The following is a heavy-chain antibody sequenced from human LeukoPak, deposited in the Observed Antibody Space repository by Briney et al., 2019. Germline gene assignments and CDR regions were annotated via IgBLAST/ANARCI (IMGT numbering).Heavy chain of an antibody. D-gene: IGHD6-13*01. J-gene: IGHJ4*02. V-gene: IGHV4-34*01. CDR3: ASRGVAAAGRSHFDY. CDR2: INHRGRT. Sequence: SETLSLTCAVYGGSFSGHYWNWIRQPPGKALEWIGEINHRGRTNHNPSLKSRVTISADTSKNQFSLNLRSVTAADTAVYYCASRGVAAAGRSHFDYWGQGTLVTVSS. CDR1: GGSFSGHY.